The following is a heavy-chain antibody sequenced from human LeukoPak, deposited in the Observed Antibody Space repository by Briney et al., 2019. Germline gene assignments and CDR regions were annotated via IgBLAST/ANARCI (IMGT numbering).Heavy chain of an antibody. CDR3: ATTVVHGNHDY. Sequence: SETLSLTCAVYGGSFSGYYWSWIRQPPGKGLEWVGEINHSGSTNYNPSLKSRVTISVDTSKNQFSLKLSSVTAADTAVYYCATTVVHGNHDYWGQGTLVTVSS. CDR1: GGSFSGYY. V-gene: IGHV4-34*01. D-gene: IGHD1-14*01. CDR2: INHSGST. J-gene: IGHJ4*02.